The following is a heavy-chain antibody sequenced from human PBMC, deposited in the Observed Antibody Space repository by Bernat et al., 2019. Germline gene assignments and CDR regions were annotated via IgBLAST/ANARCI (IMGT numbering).Heavy chain of an antibody. D-gene: IGHD3-16*01. CDR3: AREGGAGYSFDY. J-gene: IGHJ4*02. Sequence: QVQLVESGGGVVQPGRSLRLSCAASGFTFSSYGMHWVRQAPGKGLEWVAVIWYDGSEKNYVNSVKGRFTIFRDNTKGSLFLQMNGLRAEDTAYYYCAREGGAGYSFDYWGQGALVTVSS. V-gene: IGHV3-33*01. CDR1: GFTFSSYG. CDR2: IWYDGSEK.